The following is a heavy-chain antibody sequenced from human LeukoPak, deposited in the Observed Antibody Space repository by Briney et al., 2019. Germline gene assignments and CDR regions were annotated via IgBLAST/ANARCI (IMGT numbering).Heavy chain of an antibody. J-gene: IGHJ3*02. D-gene: IGHD4/OR15-4a*01. CDR1: GGSISSYY. V-gene: IGHV4-59*08. Sequence: SETLSLTCTVSGGSISSYYWSWIRQPPGKGLEWIAYISDIGSINYNPSLKSRVTISVDTSKNQFSLKLSSVTAADTAVYYCARQRANDAFDIWGQGTMVTVSS. CDR3: ARQRANDAFDI. CDR2: ISDIGSI.